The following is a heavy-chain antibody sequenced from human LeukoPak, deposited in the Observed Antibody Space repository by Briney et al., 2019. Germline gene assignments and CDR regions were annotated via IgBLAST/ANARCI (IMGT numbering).Heavy chain of an antibody. D-gene: IGHD1-7*01. CDR3: ARGNYGFDY. CDR1: GFIFSDYE. Sequence: PGGSLRLSCAASGFIFSDYEMYWVRQAPGKGXVWVSRILADGTTTMYADSVKGRFTISRDNAKNTLYLQMNSLRAEDTAAYYCARGNYGFDYWGQGTLVIVSS. V-gene: IGHV3-74*03. J-gene: IGHJ4*02. CDR2: ILADGTTT.